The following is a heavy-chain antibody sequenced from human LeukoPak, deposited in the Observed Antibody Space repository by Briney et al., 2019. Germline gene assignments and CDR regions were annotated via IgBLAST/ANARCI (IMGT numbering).Heavy chain of an antibody. Sequence: ASVKVSCKASGYTSTGYYMHWVRQAPGQGLEWMGWINPNSGGTNYAQKFQGRVTMTRDTSISTAYMELSRLRSDDTAVYYCASTGYCSSTSCYAATHYYYGMVVWGQGTTVTVSS. V-gene: IGHV1-2*02. CDR1: GYTSTGYY. D-gene: IGHD2-2*01. J-gene: IGHJ6*02. CDR3: ASTGYCSSTSCYAATHYYYGMVV. CDR2: INPNSGGT.